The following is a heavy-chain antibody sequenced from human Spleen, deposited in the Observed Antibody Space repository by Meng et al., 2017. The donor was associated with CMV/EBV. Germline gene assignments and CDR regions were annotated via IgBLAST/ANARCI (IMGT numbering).Heavy chain of an antibody. D-gene: IGHD5-24*01. CDR1: GFTFSSYA. J-gene: IGHJ4*02. Sequence: CAASGFTFSSYAMHWVRQAPGKGLEWVAVISHDGSDQYADSVKGRFTISRDNSKNTLYLQMSSVKSETTAIYYCARDASRDGYNKFDYWGQGTLVTVSS. CDR3: ARDASRDGYNKFDY. CDR2: ISHDGSDQ. V-gene: IGHV3-30*04.